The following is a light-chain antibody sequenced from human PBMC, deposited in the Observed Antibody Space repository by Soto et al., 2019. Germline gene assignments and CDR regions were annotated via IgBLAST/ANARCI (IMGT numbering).Light chain of an antibody. CDR1: NIGSKS. CDR2: YDT. CDR3: QVWDSSSDHAV. J-gene: IGLJ3*02. V-gene: IGLV3-21*04. Sequence: SYELTQPPSVSVAPEKTARITCGGNNIGSKSVQWYQQKPGLAPVLVTYYDTNRHSGIPERFSGSNSGNTATLTITRVEAGDEADYYCQVWDSSSDHAVFGGGTQLTVL.